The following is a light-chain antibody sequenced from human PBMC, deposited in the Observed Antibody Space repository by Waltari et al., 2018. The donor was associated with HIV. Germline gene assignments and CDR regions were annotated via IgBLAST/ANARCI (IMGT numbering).Light chain of an antibody. Sequence: QSALTQPASVSGSPGQSITISCTGPSSAVGGYNYVPWYQQPPDKAPKLMIYEVSNRPSGVANRFSGSKSGNIASLTISGLQAEDEADYYCSSYTSASTLVLFGGGTKLTVL. CDR2: EVS. CDR3: SSYTSASTLVL. CDR1: SSAVGGYNY. V-gene: IGLV2-14*01. J-gene: IGLJ2*01.